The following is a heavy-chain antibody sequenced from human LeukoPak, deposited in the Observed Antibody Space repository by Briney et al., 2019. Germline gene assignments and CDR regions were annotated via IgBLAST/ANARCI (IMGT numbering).Heavy chain of an antibody. D-gene: IGHD3-22*01. V-gene: IGHV3-9*01. CDR2: ISWNSGSI. CDR3: AKGSRGGEYYYDSSPLHTPADY. CDR1: GFTFDDYA. J-gene: IGHJ4*02. Sequence: PGRSLRLSCAASGFTFDDYAMHWVRQAPGKGLEWVSGISWNSGSIGYADSVKGRFTISRDNAKNSLYLQMNSLRAEDTALYYCAKGSRGGEYYYDSSPLHTPADYWGQGSLVTVSS.